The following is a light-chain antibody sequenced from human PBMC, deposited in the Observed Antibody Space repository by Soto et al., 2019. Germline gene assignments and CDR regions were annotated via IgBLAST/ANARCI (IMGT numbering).Light chain of an antibody. CDR3: SSYRTSSTAVL. CDR2: DVS. CDR1: SSDVGGYNY. Sequence: QSVLTQPASVSGSPGQSIAISCTGTSSDVGGYNYVSWYQQHPGKAPKLMIYDVSNCPSGVSDRFSGSKSGNTASLTISGLQAEDEADYYCSSYRTSSTAVLFGGGTQLTVL. V-gene: IGLV2-14*01. J-gene: IGLJ2*01.